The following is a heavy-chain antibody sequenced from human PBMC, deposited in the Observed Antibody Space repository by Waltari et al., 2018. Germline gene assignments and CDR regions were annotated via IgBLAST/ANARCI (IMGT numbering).Heavy chain of an antibody. CDR2: IRSKANSYAT. J-gene: IGHJ4*02. D-gene: IGHD4-17*01. CDR1: GFTFSGST. CDR3: TVTTRVPLFTVSVEDY. V-gene: IGHV3-73*01. Sequence: EVQLVESGGGFVQPGGSLKLSCAASGFTFSGSTLHWVRQASGKGLEWVGRIRSKANSYATAYAASVKGRFTISRDDSKNTAYLQMNSLKTEDTAVYHCTVTTRVPLFTVSVEDYWGPGTLVTVSS.